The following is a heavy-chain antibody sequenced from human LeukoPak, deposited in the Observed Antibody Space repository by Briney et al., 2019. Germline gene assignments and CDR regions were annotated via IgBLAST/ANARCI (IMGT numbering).Heavy chain of an antibody. CDR2: IYYSGST. V-gene: IGHV4-59*01. Sequence: SETLSLTCTVSGGSISSYYWSWIRQPPGKGLEWIGYIYYSGSTNYNPSLKSRVTISVDTSKNQFSLKLSSVTAADTAVYYCARGEAQTYYYYHYYMDVWGKGTTVTDSS. CDR1: GGSISSYY. J-gene: IGHJ6*03. CDR3: ARGEAQTYYYYHYYMDV.